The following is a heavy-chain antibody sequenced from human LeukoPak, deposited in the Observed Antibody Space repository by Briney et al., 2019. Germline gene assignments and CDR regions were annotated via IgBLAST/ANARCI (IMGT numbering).Heavy chain of an antibody. V-gene: IGHV1-24*01. CDR1: GFTLTELS. CDR2: FDPEDGET. J-gene: IGHJ3*02. D-gene: IGHD3-22*01. Sequence: ASVKVSCKVSGFTLTELSMHWVRQAPGKGLEWMGGFDPEDGETIYAQKFQGRVTMTEDTSTDTAYMELSSLRSEDTAVYYCATAGCYYGIDAFDIWGQGTMVTVSS. CDR3: ATAGCYYGIDAFDI.